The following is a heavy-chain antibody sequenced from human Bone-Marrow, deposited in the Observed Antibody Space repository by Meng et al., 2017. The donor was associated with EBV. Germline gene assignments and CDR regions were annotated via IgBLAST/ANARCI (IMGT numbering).Heavy chain of an antibody. CDR3: ARPFPSWQSPRLDPFGA. D-gene: IGHD6-19*01. V-gene: IGHV4-39*01. CDR1: GDSISRFYY. CDR2: VHYTGST. J-gene: IGHJ5*02. Sequence: LRESGPGPVKPSETLSLTCTVYGDSISRFYYWGWIRQPPGRGLEWIGSVHYTGSTYYSPSLKSRVTVSVDTSKNQFSLRLTSVTAADTAVYYCARPFPSWQSPRLDPFGAWGQGTLVTVSS.